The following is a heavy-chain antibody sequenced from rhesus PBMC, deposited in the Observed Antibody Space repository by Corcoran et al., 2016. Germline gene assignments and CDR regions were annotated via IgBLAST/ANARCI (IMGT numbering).Heavy chain of an antibody. Sequence: QLQLQESGPGLVQPSETLSLTCAVSRGSISDSYYWNWLRHPPGKGLEWIGNIYGNSANTYYNPSLKSRVTIAKDTSKKQCFLKLTSGTAADTAVYYCGRGGPYSSSGNGLDSWGQGVVVTVSS. CDR2: IYGNSANT. J-gene: IGHJ6*01. CDR1: RGSISDSYY. D-gene: IGHD6-43*01. CDR3: GRGGPYSSSGNGLDS. V-gene: IGHV4S9*01.